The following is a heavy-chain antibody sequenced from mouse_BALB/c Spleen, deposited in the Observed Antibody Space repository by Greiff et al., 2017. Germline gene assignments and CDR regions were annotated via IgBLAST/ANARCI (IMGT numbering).Heavy chain of an antibody. Sequence: EVQLVESGGGLVKPGGSLKLSCAASGFTFSDYYMYWVRQTPEKRLEWVATISDGGSYTYYPDSVKGRFTISRDNAKNNLYLQMSSLKSEDTAMYYCARGGHYYGSSSYAMDYWGQRTSVTVSS. V-gene: IGHV5-4*02. CDR2: ISDGGSYT. J-gene: IGHJ4*01. D-gene: IGHD1-1*01. CDR1: GFTFSDYY. CDR3: ARGGHYYGSSSYAMDY.